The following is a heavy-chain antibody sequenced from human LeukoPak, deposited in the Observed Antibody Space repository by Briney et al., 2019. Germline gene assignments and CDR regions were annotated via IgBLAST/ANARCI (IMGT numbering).Heavy chain of an antibody. Sequence: SETLSLTCTVSGGPISSSFYYWGWIRQPPGKGLECIGSIYYSGNTFYNPSLKSRVTISVDTSRNQFSLKLSSVTAADTAVYYCARLRAGPTYCDFWSGYSSFYFDYWGQGTLVTVSS. J-gene: IGHJ4*02. CDR1: GGPISSSFYY. CDR2: IYYSGNT. CDR3: ARLRAGPTYCDFWSGYSSFYFDY. D-gene: IGHD3-3*01. V-gene: IGHV4-39*01.